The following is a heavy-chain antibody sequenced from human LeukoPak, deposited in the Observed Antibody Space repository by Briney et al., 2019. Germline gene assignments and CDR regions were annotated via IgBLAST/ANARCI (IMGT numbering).Heavy chain of an antibody. CDR3: TTAVTTLSYSYYYYMDV. CDR1: GFTFSSYA. V-gene: IGHV3-23*01. CDR2: ISGSASST. J-gene: IGHJ6*03. Sequence: GGSLRLSCAASGFTFSSYAMNWVRQAPGKGLEWVSAISGSASSTYYADSVKGRFTISRDNSKNTLYLQMNSLKTEDTAVYYCTTAVTTLSYSYYYYMDVWGKGTTVTVSS. D-gene: IGHD4-17*01.